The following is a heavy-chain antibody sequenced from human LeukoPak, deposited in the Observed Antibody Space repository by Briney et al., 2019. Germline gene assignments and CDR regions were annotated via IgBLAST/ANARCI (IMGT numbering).Heavy chain of an antibody. CDR2: IDWDDDK. CDR1: GFSLGTSGMR. CDR3: ARTPYCGGDCYVDY. V-gene: IGHV2-70*04. D-gene: IGHD2-21*02. Sequence: SGPTLLNPTQTLTLTCTFSGFSLGTSGMRVSWIRQPPGKALEWLTRIDWDDDKFYSTSLKTRLTISKDTSKNQVVLTMTNMDPVDTATYYCARTPYCGGDCYVDYWGQGTLVTVSS. J-gene: IGHJ4*02.